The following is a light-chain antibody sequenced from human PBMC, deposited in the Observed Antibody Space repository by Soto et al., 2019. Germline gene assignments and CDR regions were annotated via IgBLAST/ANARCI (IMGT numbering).Light chain of an antibody. CDR3: QQYNNWPGVT. V-gene: IGKV3-15*01. CDR1: QSVNSN. CDR2: GAS. Sequence: EIVMTQSPATLSVSPGERATLSCRARQSVNSNLAWYQQKPGQAPRLLIYGASTRATGIPARFSGSGSGTEFTLTISSMQSEDFAVDYCQQYNNWPGVTFGGGTKVEIK. J-gene: IGKJ4*01.